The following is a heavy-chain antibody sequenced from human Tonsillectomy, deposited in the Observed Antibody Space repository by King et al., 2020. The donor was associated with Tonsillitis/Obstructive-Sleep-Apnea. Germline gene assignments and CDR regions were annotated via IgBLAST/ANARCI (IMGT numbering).Heavy chain of an antibody. Sequence: VQLQQWGAGLLKPSETLSLTCAVYGGSFSGYYWSWIRQPPGKGLEWIGEINHSGSTNYNPSLKSRVTISVDTSKKQFSLKLSSVTAADTAVYYCARGITIFGVVIIGGYWGQGTLVTVSS. CDR3: ARGITIFGVVIIGGY. V-gene: IGHV4-34*01. J-gene: IGHJ4*02. D-gene: IGHD3-3*01. CDR1: GGSFSGYY. CDR2: INHSGST.